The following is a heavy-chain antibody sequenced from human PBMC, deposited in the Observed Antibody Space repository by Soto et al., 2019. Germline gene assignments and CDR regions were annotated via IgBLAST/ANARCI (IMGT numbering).Heavy chain of an antibody. CDR3: AKDWVSGSSPY. CDR1: GFTFSSHA. CDR2: ISGSAGFT. D-gene: IGHD2-15*01. Sequence: EVQLLESGGGLVQPGGSLRLSCTASGFTFSSHAMSWVRQAPGKQLEWVSAISGSAGFTFYADSVKGRFTISRDNSKNTLYLQMNSLRAEDTAVYYCAKDWVSGSSPYWGQGTLVTVSS. J-gene: IGHJ4*02. V-gene: IGHV3-23*01.